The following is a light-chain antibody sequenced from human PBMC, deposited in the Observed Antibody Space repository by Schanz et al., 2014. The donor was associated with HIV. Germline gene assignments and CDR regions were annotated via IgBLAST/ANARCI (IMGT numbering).Light chain of an antibody. Sequence: EIVLTQSPGSLSLSPGERATLSCRASQSVSSSYLAWYQQKPGQAPRLLVYGASSRAAGIPDRFSGTGSGTDFTLTISSLEPEDFAVYYCQQRYNWPPTFGGGTKVEIK. CDR2: GAS. V-gene: IGKV3D-20*02. CDR1: QSVSSSY. CDR3: QQRYNWPPT. J-gene: IGKJ4*01.